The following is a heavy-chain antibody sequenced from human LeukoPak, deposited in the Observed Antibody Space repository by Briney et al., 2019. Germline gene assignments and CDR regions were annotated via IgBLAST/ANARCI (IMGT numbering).Heavy chain of an antibody. CDR2: IWYDGSNK. D-gene: IGHD5-18*01. V-gene: IGHV3-33*01. CDR3: ARDPGGYSYGTIDY. CDR1: GFTFSSYG. Sequence: GGSLRLSCAASGFTFSSYGMHRVRQAPGKGPEWVAVIWYDGSNKYYANSVKGRFTISRDNSENMPYLQMNSLRADDTAVYYCARDPGGYSYGTIDYWGQGTLVTVSS. J-gene: IGHJ4*02.